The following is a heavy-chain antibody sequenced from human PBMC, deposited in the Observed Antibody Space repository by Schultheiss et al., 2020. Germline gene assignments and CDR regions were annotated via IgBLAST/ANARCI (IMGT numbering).Heavy chain of an antibody. CDR2: IYYSGST. Sequence: SETLSLTCTVSGGSVSSGSYYWSWIRQPPGKGLEWIGYIYYSGSTNYNPSLKSRVTISVDTSKNQFSLKLSSVTAADTAVYYCARDRGVTVSPYYYYYMDVWGKGTTVTVSS. CDR3: ARDRGVTVSPYYYYYMDV. V-gene: IGHV4-61*01. D-gene: IGHD4-17*01. CDR1: GGSVSSGSYY. J-gene: IGHJ6*03.